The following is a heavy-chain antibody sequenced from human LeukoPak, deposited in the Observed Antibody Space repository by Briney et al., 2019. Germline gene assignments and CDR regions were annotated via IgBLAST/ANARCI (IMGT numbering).Heavy chain of an antibody. CDR3: ARGSGSYFGGMDV. CDR1: GFTFSRYS. CDR2: ISSRSSDT. Sequence: GGSLRLSCAASGFTFSRYSMNWVRQAPGKGLEWVSHISSRSSDTYYADSVKGRFTISRDNAKNSLYLQMNSLRAEDTAVYYCARGSGSYFGGMDVWGQGTTVTVSS. V-gene: IGHV3-21*05. D-gene: IGHD3-10*01. J-gene: IGHJ6*02.